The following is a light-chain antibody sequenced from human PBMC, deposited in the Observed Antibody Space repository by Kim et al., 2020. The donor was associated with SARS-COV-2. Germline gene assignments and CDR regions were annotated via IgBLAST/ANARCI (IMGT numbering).Light chain of an antibody. V-gene: IGLV3-19*01. CDR2: DEN. CDR3: NSRDSSGNSYF. CDR1: SLRTYY. Sequence: AVGQTGSIKRRGDSLRTYYASWYQQKPGQAPVLVIYDENSRPSGIPDRFSASSSGNTASLTITGAQAEDEADYYCNSRDSSGNSYFFGTGTKVTVL. J-gene: IGLJ1*01.